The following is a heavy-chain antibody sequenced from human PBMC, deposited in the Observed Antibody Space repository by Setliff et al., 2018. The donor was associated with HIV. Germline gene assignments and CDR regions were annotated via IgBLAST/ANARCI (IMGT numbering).Heavy chain of an antibody. V-gene: IGHV4-59*11. Sequence: ETLSLTCTVSGGFISDHYWSWIRQPPGKGLEWLGSLYHTGSNNYNPSLKSRITVSVDRSKNQFSLKLTSVTAAGTALYYCARVPPFSGSNFSWYFDLWGRGTLVTVSS. J-gene: IGHJ2*01. CDR2: LYHTGSN. D-gene: IGHD1-26*01. CDR3: ARVPPFSGSNFSWYFDL. CDR1: GGFISDHY.